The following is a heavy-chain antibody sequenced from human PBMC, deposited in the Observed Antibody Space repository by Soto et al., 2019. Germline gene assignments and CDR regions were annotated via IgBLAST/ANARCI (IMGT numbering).Heavy chain of an antibody. Sequence: PSETLSLTCAVYGGSFSGYYWTWIRQPPGTGLEWIGEINHSGTTIYNPSLKSRVTLSVDTSKNQFSLKLSSVTAAETAVYYCASPKIAFYNWFDPWGQGTLVTVSS. V-gene: IGHV4-34*01. J-gene: IGHJ5*02. CDR1: GGSFSGYY. CDR2: INHSGTT. CDR3: ASPKIAFYNWFDP. D-gene: IGHD3-3*02.